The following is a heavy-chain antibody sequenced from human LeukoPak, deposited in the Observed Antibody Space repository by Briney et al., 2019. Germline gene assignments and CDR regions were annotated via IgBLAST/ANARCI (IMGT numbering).Heavy chain of an antibody. D-gene: IGHD3-3*01. V-gene: IGHV1-46*01. CDR1: GYTFTSYS. J-gene: IGHJ6*02. CDR2: INPSGGST. Sequence: ASVKVSCKASGYTFTSYSVHWVRQAPGQGLDWMGIINPSGGSTSYAQKFQGRVTMTRDTSTSTVYMQLSSLRSEDTAVYYCARAISPVAYYGMDVWGQGTLVTVSS. CDR3: ARAISPVAYYGMDV.